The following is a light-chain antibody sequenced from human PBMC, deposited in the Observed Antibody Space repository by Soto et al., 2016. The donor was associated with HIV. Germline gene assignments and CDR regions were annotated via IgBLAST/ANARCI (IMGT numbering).Light chain of an antibody. V-gene: IGKV1-39*01. CDR3: QQTDSFPFT. J-gene: IGKJ3*01. CDR2: AAS. Sequence: DIQLTQSPSSLSASVGDRVTITCRSSQSISKYLNWYQQKPGKAPKLLIYAASSLQSGVPSRFSGSGSGTDFTLTISSLQPEDFATYYCQQTDSFPFTFGPGTKVNV. CDR1: QSISKY.